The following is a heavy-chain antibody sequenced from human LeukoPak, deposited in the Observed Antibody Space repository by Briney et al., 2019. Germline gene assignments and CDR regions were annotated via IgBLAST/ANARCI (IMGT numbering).Heavy chain of an antibody. CDR2: MNPNSGNT. D-gene: IGHD3-22*01. V-gene: IGHV1-8*03. CDR1: GYTFTSYD. Sequence: ASVKVSCKASGYTFTSYDINWVRQATGQGLKWMGWMNPNSGNTGYAQKFQGRVTITRNTSISTAYMELSSLRSEDTAVYYCARALTSYYYDSSGYYYYYYMDVWGKGTTVTVSS. J-gene: IGHJ6*03. CDR3: ARALTSYYYDSSGYYYYYYMDV.